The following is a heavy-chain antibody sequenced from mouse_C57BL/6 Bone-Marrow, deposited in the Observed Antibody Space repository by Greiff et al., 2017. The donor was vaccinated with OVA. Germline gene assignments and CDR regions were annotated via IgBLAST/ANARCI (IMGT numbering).Heavy chain of an antibody. CDR2: IYPGDGDT. CDR3: ARWQLMLQGYAMDY. V-gene: IGHV1-82*01. D-gene: IGHD3-2*02. CDR1: GYAFSSSW. Sequence: VQLQQSGPELVKPGASVKISCKASGYAFSSSWMNWVKQRPGKGLEWIGRIYPGDGDTNYNGKFKGKATLTADKSSSTAYMQLSSLTSEDSAVYFCARWQLMLQGYAMDYWGQGTSVTVSS. J-gene: IGHJ4*01.